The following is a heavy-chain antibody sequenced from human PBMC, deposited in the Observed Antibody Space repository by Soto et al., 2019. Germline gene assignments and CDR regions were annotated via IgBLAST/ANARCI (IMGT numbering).Heavy chain of an antibody. D-gene: IGHD3-22*01. CDR3: ARERGTYYYDSSGYPNWFDP. J-gene: IGHJ5*02. V-gene: IGHV1-69*01. Sequence: QVQLVQSGAEVKKPGSSVKVSCKASGGTFSSYAISWVRQAPGQGLEWMGGIIPIFGTANYAQKFQGRVTITADESTITAYMELSSLRSEDTAVYYCARERGTYYYDSSGYPNWFDPWGQGTLVTVSS. CDR1: GGTFSSYA. CDR2: IIPIFGTA.